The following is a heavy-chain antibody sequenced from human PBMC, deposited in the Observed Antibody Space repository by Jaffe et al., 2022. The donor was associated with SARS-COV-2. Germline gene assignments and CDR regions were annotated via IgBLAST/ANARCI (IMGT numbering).Heavy chain of an antibody. Sequence: EVQLEESGGGLVQWGGSLRLSCAASGFTFSKYAMTWVRQAPGKGLEWVSIISDSGTSTYHADPVKGRFTISRDNSKNILYLQMNSLRAEDTAVYYCAKAMVEHNSGWYDSWGQGTLVTVSS. J-gene: IGHJ5*01. D-gene: IGHD1-1*01. CDR3: AKAMVEHNSGWYDS. CDR1: GFTFSKYA. CDR2: ISDSGTST. V-gene: IGHV3-23*04.